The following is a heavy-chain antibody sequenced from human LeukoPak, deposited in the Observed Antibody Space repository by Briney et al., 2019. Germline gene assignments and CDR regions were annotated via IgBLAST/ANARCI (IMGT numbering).Heavy chain of an antibody. J-gene: IGHJ4*02. CDR3: ALRPYIVATPFDY. Sequence: SETLSLTCAVYGGSFSGYYWSWVRQPPGKGLEWIGEINHSGSTNYNPSLKSRVTISVDTSKNQFSLKLSSVTAADTAVYYCALRPYIVATPFDYWGQGTLVTVSS. D-gene: IGHD5-12*01. CDR1: GGSFSGYY. CDR2: INHSGST. V-gene: IGHV4-34*01.